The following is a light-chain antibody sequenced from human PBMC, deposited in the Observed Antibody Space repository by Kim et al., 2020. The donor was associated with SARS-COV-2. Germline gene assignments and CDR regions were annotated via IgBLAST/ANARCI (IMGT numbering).Light chain of an antibody. Sequence: IQLTQSPSSLSVSPGDRATISCRASQGISSALAWYQQKPGQAPKLLIYDASTMASGIPSRFSGSGSGTEFTLTISSLQSEDFAVYYCQQYNNWPRTFGQGTKVDIK. J-gene: IGKJ1*01. CDR2: DAS. V-gene: IGKV1D-13*01. CDR1: QGISSA. CDR3: QQYNNWPRT.